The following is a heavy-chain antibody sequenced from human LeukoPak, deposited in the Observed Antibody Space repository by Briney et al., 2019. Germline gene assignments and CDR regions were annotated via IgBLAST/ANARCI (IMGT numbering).Heavy chain of an antibody. CDR3: ARKDRGGNIDY. Sequence: GGSLRLSCAASGFNFSDFAMSWVRQAPGKGLEWVSGTIGSGATTFYADSVKGRFTISRDNSKNTLYLQMNSLRAEDTAVYYCARKDRGGNIDYWGQGTLVTVSS. J-gene: IGHJ4*02. CDR2: TIGSGATT. V-gene: IGHV3-23*01. D-gene: IGHD3-10*01. CDR1: GFNFSDFA.